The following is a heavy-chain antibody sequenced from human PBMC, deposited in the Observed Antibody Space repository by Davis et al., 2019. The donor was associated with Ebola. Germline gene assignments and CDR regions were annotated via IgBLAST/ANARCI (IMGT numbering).Heavy chain of an antibody. V-gene: IGHV4-34*01. J-gene: IGHJ4*02. CDR1: GGSFSGYY. D-gene: IGHD3-10*01. Sequence: PSETLSLTCAVYGGSFSGYYWSWIRQPPGKGLEWIGEINHSGSTNYNPSLKSRVTISVDTSKNQFSLKLSSVTAADTAVYYCARESSGRFDYWGQGTLVTVSS. CDR2: INHSGST. CDR3: ARESSGRFDY.